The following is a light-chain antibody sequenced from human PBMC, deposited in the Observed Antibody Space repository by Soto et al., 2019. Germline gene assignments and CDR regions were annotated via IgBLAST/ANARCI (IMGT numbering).Light chain of an antibody. CDR1: QSVTSY. J-gene: IGKJ4*01. CDR2: DAY. CDR3: QQRSNWPLT. Sequence: VLTQSPGTLSLSPGERATLSCRASQSVTSYLAWYQQRPGQAPRLLIYDAYNRATGIPARFSGSGSGTDFTLTINSLEPEDFAVYYCQQRSNWPLTFGGGTKVDIK. V-gene: IGKV3-11*01.